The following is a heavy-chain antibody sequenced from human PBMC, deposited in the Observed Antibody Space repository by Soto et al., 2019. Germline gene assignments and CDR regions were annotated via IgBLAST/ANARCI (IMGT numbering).Heavy chain of an antibody. Sequence: EVQLVESGGGLVQPGGSLRLSCAASGFTFSTYWMHWVRQAPGEGLVWVSRIKGDESTTNYADSVKGRFTVSRDNAMNTLYLQLNSLRPEDTAIYYCARGGLYAYYQDNWGQGTLVTVSS. CDR3: ARGGLYAYYQDN. D-gene: IGHD3-16*01. CDR1: GFTFSTYW. J-gene: IGHJ4*02. CDR2: IKGDESTT. V-gene: IGHV3-74*01.